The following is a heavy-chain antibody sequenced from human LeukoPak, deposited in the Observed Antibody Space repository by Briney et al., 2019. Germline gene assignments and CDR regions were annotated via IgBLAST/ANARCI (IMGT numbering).Heavy chain of an antibody. V-gene: IGHV3-23*01. CDR3: AKDQSQWFGELS. D-gene: IGHD3-10*01. Sequence: GGTLRLSCAASGFTFSSYGMSWVRQAPGKGLEWVSAISGSGGSTYYADSVKGRFTISRDNSKNTLYLQMNSLRAEDTAVYYCAKDQSQWFGELSWGQGTLVTVSS. CDR1: GFTFSSYG. CDR2: ISGSGGST. J-gene: IGHJ4*02.